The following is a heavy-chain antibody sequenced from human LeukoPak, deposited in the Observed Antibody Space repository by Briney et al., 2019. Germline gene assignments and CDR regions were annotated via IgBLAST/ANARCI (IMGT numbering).Heavy chain of an antibody. CDR1: GGSISSSSYY. CDR3: ARGYYDILTGYYPFDY. J-gene: IGHJ4*02. D-gene: IGHD3-9*01. Sequence: ASETLSLTCTVSGGSISSSSYYWGWIRQPPGEGLEWIGSIYYSGSTYYNPSLKSRVTISVDTSKNQFSLKLSSVTAADTAVYYCARGYYDILTGYYPFDYWGQGTLVTVSS. CDR2: IYYSGST. V-gene: IGHV4-39*07.